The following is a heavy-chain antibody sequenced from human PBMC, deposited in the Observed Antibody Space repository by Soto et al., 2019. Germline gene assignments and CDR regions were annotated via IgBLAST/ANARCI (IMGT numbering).Heavy chain of an antibody. J-gene: IGHJ6*03. V-gene: IGHV3-74*02. D-gene: IGHD2-15*01. CDR2: INSDGSVS. Sequence: EVQLVESGGGLVQPGGSLRLSCAASGFTFSNYWMYWVRQAPGKGLEWVSRINSDGSVSSHADSVRGRLTISRDNVKNTLYLHMDSLRAEDTAVYFCARGDCVGGTCYSLAGCFYSYMGVWGKGTTVTVFS. CDR3: ARGDCVGGTCYSLAGCFYSYMGV. CDR1: GFTFSNYW.